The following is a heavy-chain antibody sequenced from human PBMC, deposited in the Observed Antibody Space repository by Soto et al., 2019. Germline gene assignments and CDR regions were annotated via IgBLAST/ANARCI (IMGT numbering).Heavy chain of an antibody. CDR1: GFSLSASGVG. CDR3: EHKGGGDRILDY. CDR2: IYWDDAK. J-gene: IGHJ4*02. Sequence: QITLKESGPTLVKPTQTLTLTCTFSGFSLSASGVGVGWIRQPPGKALEWLAIIYWDDAKHYSPSLKSSLTKPKDTPKNQVVLKMSNMDPVDTAKYYCEHKGGGDRILDYWGQGTLVTVSS. V-gene: IGHV2-5*02. D-gene: IGHD3-16*01.